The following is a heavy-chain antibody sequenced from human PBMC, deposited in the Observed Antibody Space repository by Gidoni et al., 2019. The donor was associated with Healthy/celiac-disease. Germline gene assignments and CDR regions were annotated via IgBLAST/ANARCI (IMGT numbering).Heavy chain of an antibody. V-gene: IGHV3-11*01. Sequence: QVQLVESGGGLVKPGGSLRLACAASGVTFRDYYMSGSRQAPGKGLEWVSYISSSGITIYYADSVKGRFTISSDNAKNSLYLQMNSLRAEDTAVYYCARANTYYYDSSGYYGYWGQGTLVTVSS. CDR3: ARANTYYYDSSGYYGY. D-gene: IGHD3-22*01. CDR1: GVTFRDYY. J-gene: IGHJ4*02. CDR2: ISSSGITI.